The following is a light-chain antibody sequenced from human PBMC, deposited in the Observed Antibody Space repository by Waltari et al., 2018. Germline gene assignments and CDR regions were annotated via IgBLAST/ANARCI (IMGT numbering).Light chain of an antibody. Sequence: SYEFTQPPSVLVSPGQTARITCSGDDLRNQYGWGYQQNPGQAPVIIIYKDTERPSGIPERFSGSGSEATVTLTISGVQAEDEADYYCQSTDSSANVVFGGGTKLTVL. CDR2: KDT. CDR1: DLRNQY. CDR3: QSTDSSANVV. V-gene: IGLV3-25*03. J-gene: IGLJ2*01.